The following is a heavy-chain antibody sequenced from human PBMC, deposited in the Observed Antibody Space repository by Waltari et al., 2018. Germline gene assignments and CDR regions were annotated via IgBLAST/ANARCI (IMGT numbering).Heavy chain of an antibody. J-gene: IGHJ4*02. CDR3: AGGSWNIELDY. V-gene: IGHV4-59*12. CDR2: IYAVSGRT. Sequence: QVQLQESGPGLVKPSETLSLTCAVSGGSINSNYWSWIRQSPGKGLEWIGYIYAVSGRTSYNPSLKSGVTISTDTSKNQFSRKLSSVTAADTAVYFCAGGSWNIELDYWGQGVLVTVSS. D-gene: IGHD6-13*01. CDR1: GGSINSNY.